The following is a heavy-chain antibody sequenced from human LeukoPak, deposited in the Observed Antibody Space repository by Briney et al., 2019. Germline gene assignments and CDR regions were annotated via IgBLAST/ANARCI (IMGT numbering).Heavy chain of an antibody. CDR1: GGTFSSYA. V-gene: IGHV1-69*06. CDR3: ATGGIAAAGLGYWGGIFDY. CDR2: IIPIFGTA. Sequence: SVKVSCRASGGTFSSYAISWVRQAPGQGLEWMGGIIPIFGTANYAQKFQGRVTITADKSTSTAYMELSSLRSEDTAVYYCATGGIAAAGLGYWGGIFDYWGQGTLVTVSS. D-gene: IGHD6-13*01. J-gene: IGHJ4*02.